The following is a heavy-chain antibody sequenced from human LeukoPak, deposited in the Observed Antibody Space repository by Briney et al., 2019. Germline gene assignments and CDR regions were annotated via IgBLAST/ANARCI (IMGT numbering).Heavy chain of an antibody. CDR3: ANKDYYDSGTYSFDY. D-gene: IGHD3-10*01. CDR2: IRYDGSNK. Sequence: GGSLRLSCAASGFTFSSYGMHWVRQAPGKGLEWVAFIRYDGSNKYYADSVKGRFTISRDNSKNTLYLQMNSLRAEDTAMYFCANKDYYDSGTYSFDYWGQGTLVTVSS. V-gene: IGHV3-30*02. J-gene: IGHJ4*02. CDR1: GFTFSSYG.